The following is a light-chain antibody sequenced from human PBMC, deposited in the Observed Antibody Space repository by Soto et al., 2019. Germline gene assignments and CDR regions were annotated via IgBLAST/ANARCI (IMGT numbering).Light chain of an antibody. CDR3: QQYKSWPT. CDR1: QSISSN. V-gene: IGKV3-15*01. J-gene: IGKJ1*01. Sequence: IVMRQSPASLSVSPGEIATVSCRASQSISSNLAWYQQKPGQAPRLLIYGVSSRATGVPARFSGSGSGTEFTLTINSLLSEDFGVYYCQQYKSWPTLAQGTKVDI. CDR2: GVS.